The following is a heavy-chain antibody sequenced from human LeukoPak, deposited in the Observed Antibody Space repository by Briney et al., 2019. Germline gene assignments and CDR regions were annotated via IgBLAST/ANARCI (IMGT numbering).Heavy chain of an antibody. CDR2: INWNGGST. J-gene: IGHJ4*02. CDR1: GFTFDDYG. CDR3: ARAFGLTDY. D-gene: IGHD3/OR15-3a*01. Sequence: GGSLRLSCAASGFTFDDYGMSWVRQTPGKGLEWVSGINWNGGSTGYADSVKGRFTISRDNAENSLYLQMNSLRDEDTAVYYCARAFGLTDYWGQGTLVTVSS. V-gene: IGHV3-20*04.